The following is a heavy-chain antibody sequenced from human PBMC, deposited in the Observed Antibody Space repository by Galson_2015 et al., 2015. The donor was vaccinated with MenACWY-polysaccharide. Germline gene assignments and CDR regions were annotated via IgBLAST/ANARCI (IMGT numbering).Heavy chain of an antibody. CDR3: ARGRRDTAVAATAAVFLDY. Sequence: VKVSCKASGYTFTSYDINWVRQATGQGLEWMGWMSPNTAKTDYAQKFQGRVTMTRNTSISTAYMELSSLTSEDTAVYYCARGRRDTAVAATAAVFLDYWGQGILVTVSS. V-gene: IGHV1-8*01. D-gene: IGHD6-19*01. CDR1: GYTFTSYD. J-gene: IGHJ4*02. CDR2: MSPNTAKT.